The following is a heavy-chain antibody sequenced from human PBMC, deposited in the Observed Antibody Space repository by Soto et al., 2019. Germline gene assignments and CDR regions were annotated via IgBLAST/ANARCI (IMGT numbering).Heavy chain of an antibody. J-gene: IGHJ5*02. Sequence: PSETLSLTCTVSGGSISNVDYYRSWIRQPPGKGLEWIGYIYYSGSTYYNPSLKSRVTISVDTSKNQFSLKLSSVTAADTAVYYCARRGGNYFNSRFDPWGQGTLVTVSS. V-gene: IGHV4-61*08. CDR3: ARRGGNYFNSRFDP. D-gene: IGHD1-7*01. CDR2: IYYSGST. CDR1: GGSISNVDYY.